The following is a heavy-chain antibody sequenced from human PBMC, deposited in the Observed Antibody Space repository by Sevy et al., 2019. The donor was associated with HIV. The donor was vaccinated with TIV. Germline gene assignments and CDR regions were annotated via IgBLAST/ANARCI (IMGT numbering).Heavy chain of an antibody. Sequence: GGSLRLSCAASGFTFSSYGMHWVRQAPGKGLEWISFISGSSNYIYYADSVKGRFTISRDNVKDSLYLQMNSLRVEDTAVYFCARDGKAWDLLNYWGQGTLVTVSS. CDR2: ISGSSNYI. V-gene: IGHV3-21*01. CDR3: ARDGKAWDLLNY. J-gene: IGHJ4*02. CDR1: GFTFSSYG. D-gene: IGHD1-26*01.